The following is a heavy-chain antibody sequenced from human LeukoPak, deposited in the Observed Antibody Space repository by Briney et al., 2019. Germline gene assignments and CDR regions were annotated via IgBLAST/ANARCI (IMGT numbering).Heavy chain of an antibody. CDR3: AREVDLRYFDWLPALDY. CDR2: IYHSGST. V-gene: IGHV4-38-2*02. Sequence: SETLSLTCTVSGYSISSGYYWGWIRQPPGKGLEWIGNIYHSGSTYYNPSLKSRVTISVDRSRNQFSLKLSSVTAADTAVYYCAREVDLRYFDWLPALDYWGQGTLVTVSS. CDR1: GYSISSGYY. J-gene: IGHJ4*02. D-gene: IGHD3-9*01.